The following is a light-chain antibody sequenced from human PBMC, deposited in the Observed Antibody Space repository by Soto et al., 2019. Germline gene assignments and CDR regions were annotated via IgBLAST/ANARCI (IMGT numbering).Light chain of an antibody. CDR3: QQYNSYST. CDR2: DAF. CDR1: QSISSW. J-gene: IGKJ1*01. V-gene: IGKV1-5*01. Sequence: DIQMTQSPATLSASVGDRVTITCRASQSISSWLAWYQQKPGKTPKLLIYDAFVLQSGVPSRFSGSGSGTEFTLTISSLQPDDFATYYCQQYNSYSTFGQGTRWIS.